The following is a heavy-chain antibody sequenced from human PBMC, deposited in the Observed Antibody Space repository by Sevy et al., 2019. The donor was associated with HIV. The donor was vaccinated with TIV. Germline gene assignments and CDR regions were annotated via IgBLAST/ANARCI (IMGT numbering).Heavy chain of an antibody. V-gene: IGHV3-30*03. CDR1: GFTFSSYG. D-gene: IGHD2-21*02. CDR2: ISHDERYK. J-gene: IGHJ4*02. Sequence: GGSLRLSCAASGFTFSSYGMNWVRQAPGKGLDWVAVISHDERYKNYAESVKVRFTISRDNFKNTLFLQMDSLRPEDTAVYFCARLVSCGGDCYYLDSWGQGALVTVSS. CDR3: ARLVSCGGDCYYLDS.